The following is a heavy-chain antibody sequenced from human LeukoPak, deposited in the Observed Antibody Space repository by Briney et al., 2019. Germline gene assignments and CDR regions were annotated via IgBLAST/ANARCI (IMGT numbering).Heavy chain of an antibody. CDR1: GYTFTSYA. V-gene: IGHV7-4-1*02. CDR2: INTNTGNP. Sequence: GASVKVSCKASGYTFTSYAMNWVRQAPGQGLEWMGWINTNTGNPTYAQGFTGRFVFSLDTSVSTAYLQISSLKAEDTAVYYCARDYRDVVVTAINWFDPWGQGTLVTVSS. D-gene: IGHD2-21*02. J-gene: IGHJ5*02. CDR3: ARDYRDVVVTAINWFDP.